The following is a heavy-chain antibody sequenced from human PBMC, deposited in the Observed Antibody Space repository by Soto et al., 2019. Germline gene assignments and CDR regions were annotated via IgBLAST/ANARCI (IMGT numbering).Heavy chain of an antibody. D-gene: IGHD3-3*01. CDR3: ARDFWSGRLPYHFDF. V-gene: IGHV1-18*01. CDR2: ISGYNANT. Sequence: QVQLVQSGPEVKKPGASVKVSCKGSGYTFNSFGISWVRQAPGQGLEWMGWISGYNANTKYAQKFQGRVTMTTDTSTSTAYMDLRSLRSDDTAVYYCARDFWSGRLPYHFDFWGQGTLVTVSS. J-gene: IGHJ4*02. CDR1: GYTFNSFG.